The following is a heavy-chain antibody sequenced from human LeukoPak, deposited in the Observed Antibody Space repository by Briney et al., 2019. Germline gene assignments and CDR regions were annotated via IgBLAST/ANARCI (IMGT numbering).Heavy chain of an antibody. CDR3: ARARVRYSGYDWDY. J-gene: IGHJ4*02. D-gene: IGHD5-12*01. Sequence: PGGSLRLSCAASGFTFSSYAMHWVRQAPGKGLEYVSAISSNGGSTYYANSVKGRFTISRDNSKNTLYLQMGSLRAEDMAVYYCARARVRYSGYDWDYWGQGNLVTVSS. V-gene: IGHV3-64*01. CDR2: ISSNGGST. CDR1: GFTFSSYA.